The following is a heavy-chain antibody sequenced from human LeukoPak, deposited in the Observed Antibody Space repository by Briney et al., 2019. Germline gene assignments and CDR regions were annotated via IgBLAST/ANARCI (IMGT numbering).Heavy chain of an antibody. D-gene: IGHD6-13*01. CDR1: GYTFTYLG. J-gene: IGHJ5*02. Sequence: ASVKVSCKTSGYTFTYLGITWVRQAPGQGLEWMGGIIPIFGTANYAQKFQGRVTITADKSTSTAYMELSSLRSEDTAVYYCARVSSSWYNWFDPWGQGTLVTVPS. CDR2: IIPIFGTA. CDR3: ARVSSSWYNWFDP. V-gene: IGHV1-69*06.